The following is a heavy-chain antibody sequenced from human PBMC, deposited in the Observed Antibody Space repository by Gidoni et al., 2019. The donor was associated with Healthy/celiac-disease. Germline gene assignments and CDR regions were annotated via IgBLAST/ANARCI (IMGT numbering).Heavy chain of an antibody. D-gene: IGHD2-15*01. J-gene: IGHJ6*02. CDR1: GASISSYY. CDR3: ARGRSGNYYYGMDV. Sequence: QVQLQESGPGLVKPSETLSLTCTVSGASISSYYWSWIRQPPGKGLDWIGYIYYSGSTNYNPSLKSRVTISVDTSKNQFSLKLSSVTAADTAVYYCARGRSGNYYYGMDVWGQGTTVTVSS. V-gene: IGHV4-59*01. CDR2: IYYSGST.